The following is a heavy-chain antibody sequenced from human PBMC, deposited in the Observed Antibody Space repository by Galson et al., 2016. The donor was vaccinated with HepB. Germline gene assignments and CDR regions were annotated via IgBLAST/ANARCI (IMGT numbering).Heavy chain of an antibody. V-gene: IGHV3-74*01. CDR2: PNTHRSNA. CDR1: GFTFSNHY. D-gene: IGHD4-17*01. J-gene: IGHJ4*02. Sequence: SLRLSCAGSGFTFSNHYMHCPPPPPPPPPPPPPPPNTHRSNANYADSVKGRFTISRDNARNTLYLHVNSLRAEDAAVYYCARENGDYLFIDYWGQGTLVTVSS. CDR3: ARENGDYLFIDY.